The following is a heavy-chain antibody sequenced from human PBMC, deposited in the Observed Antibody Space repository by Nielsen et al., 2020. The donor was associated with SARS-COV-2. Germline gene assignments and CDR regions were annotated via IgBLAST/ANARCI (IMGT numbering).Heavy chain of an antibody. CDR1: GGSLSSRNYY. Sequence: GSLRLSCTVSGGSLSSRNYYWGWIRQPPGKGLEWIGTIYYGGSVSYNPSLRSRVTISVDTSKKHFSLKLTSVTAADTAVYFCARGDIAVVPAAMFRGDDAFDIWGQGTMVRVSS. V-gene: IGHV4-39*02. CDR2: IYYGGSV. D-gene: IGHD2-2*01. J-gene: IGHJ3*02. CDR3: ARGDIAVVPAAMFRGDDAFDI.